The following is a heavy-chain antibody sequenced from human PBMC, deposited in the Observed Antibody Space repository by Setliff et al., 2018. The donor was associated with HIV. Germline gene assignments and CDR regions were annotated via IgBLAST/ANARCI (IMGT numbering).Heavy chain of an antibody. D-gene: IGHD3-10*01. CDR2: IDPDRGDT. V-gene: IGHV1-69-2*01. CDR3: ATASMVLGRYYYYGMDV. Sequence: GASVKVSCKVSGYTFPDYYIQWVRQAPGKGLEWMGLIDPDRGDTVYVEKFQGRVTITADRSKDIAYMKLSSLRSEDTAMYYCATASMVLGRYYYYGMDVWGQGTTVTVSS. J-gene: IGHJ6*02. CDR1: GYTFPDYY.